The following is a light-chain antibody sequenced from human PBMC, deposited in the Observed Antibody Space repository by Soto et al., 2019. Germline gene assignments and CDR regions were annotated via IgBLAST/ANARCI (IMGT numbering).Light chain of an antibody. CDR3: LQDYNYPRT. CDR1: QSISSY. Sequence: IQMTQSPASLSASVGDRVTITCRASQSISSYLNWYQQKPGKAPKLLIYAASSLQSGVPSRFSGSGSGTDFTLTISSLQPEDFATYYCLQDYNYPRTFGQGTKVDI. V-gene: IGKV1-6*01. CDR2: AAS. J-gene: IGKJ1*01.